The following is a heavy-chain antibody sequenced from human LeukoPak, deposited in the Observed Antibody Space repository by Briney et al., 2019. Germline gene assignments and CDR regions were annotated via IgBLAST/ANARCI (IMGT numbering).Heavy chain of an antibody. J-gene: IGHJ3*02. CDR2: IYYSGST. Sequence: SETLSLTCTVSGGSISGSSYYWGWIRQPPGKGLEWIGSIYYSGSTYYNPSLKSRVTISVDTSKNQFSLKLSSVTAADTAVYYCARHRGCSSTSCYGRYDAFDIWGQGTMVTVSS. CDR1: GGSISGSSYY. CDR3: ARHRGCSSTSCYGRYDAFDI. D-gene: IGHD2-2*01. V-gene: IGHV4-39*01.